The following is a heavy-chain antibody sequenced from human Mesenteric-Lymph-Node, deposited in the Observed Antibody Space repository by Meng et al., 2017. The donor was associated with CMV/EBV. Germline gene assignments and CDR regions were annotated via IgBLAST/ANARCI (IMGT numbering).Heavy chain of an antibody. J-gene: IGHJ4*02. CDR3: ARSQVEAAGTNFDY. CDR1: GGSISSSNW. V-gene: IGHV4-4*02. D-gene: IGHD6-13*01. Sequence: AVSGGSISSSNWWSWVRQPPGKGLEWIGNIYYSGSTYYNPSLKSRVTISVETSKNQFSLKLSSVTAADTAVYYCARSQVEAAGTNFDYWGQGTLVTSPQ. CDR2: IYYSGST.